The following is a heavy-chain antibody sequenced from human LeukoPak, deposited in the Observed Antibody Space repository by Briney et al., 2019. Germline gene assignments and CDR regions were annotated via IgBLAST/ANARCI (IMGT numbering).Heavy chain of an antibody. CDR2: IYYSGST. J-gene: IGHJ5*02. Sequence: SETLSLTCTVSGGSISSGGYSWSWIRQHPGKGLEWIGYIYYSGSTYYNPSLKSRVTISVDTSKNQFSLKLSSVTAADTAVYYCARESPQYYDILTGYYKDTLGESGFDPWGQGTLVTVSS. D-gene: IGHD3-9*01. V-gene: IGHV4-31*03. CDR3: ARESPQYYDILTGYYKDTLGESGFDP. CDR1: GGSISSGGYS.